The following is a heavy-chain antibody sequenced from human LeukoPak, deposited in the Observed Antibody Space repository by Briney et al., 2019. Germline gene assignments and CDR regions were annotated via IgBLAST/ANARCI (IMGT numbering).Heavy chain of an antibody. J-gene: IGHJ4*02. Sequence: SETLSLTCAVYGGSFSGYYWSWIRQPPGKGLEWIGEINHSGSTNYNPSLKSRVTISVDTSKNQFSLKLSSVTAADTAVYYCARVYSSSWDSGLGYWGQGTLVTVSS. CDR2: INHSGST. CDR1: GGSFSGYY. CDR3: ARVYSSSWDSGLGY. D-gene: IGHD6-13*01. V-gene: IGHV4-34*01.